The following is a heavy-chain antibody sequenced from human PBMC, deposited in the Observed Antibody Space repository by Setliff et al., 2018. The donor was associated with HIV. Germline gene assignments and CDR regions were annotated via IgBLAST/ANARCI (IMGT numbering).Heavy chain of an antibody. D-gene: IGHD3-22*01. Sequence: SETLSLTCTVSSGSVSRSDYYWGWIRQTPGKGLEWIGSFYCSGLTFYNPSLKSRVTISVDTSKNHFSLKLSSVTAADTAVYYCASLPPPYDCSGYYFDYWGQGTLVTVSS. CDR1: SGSVSRSDYY. J-gene: IGHJ4*02. V-gene: IGHV4-39*01. CDR3: ASLPPPYDCSGYYFDY. CDR2: FYCSGLT.